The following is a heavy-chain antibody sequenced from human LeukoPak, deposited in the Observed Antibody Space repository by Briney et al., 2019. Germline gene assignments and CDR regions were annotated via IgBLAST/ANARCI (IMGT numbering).Heavy chain of an antibody. V-gene: IGHV4-59*01. D-gene: IGHD5-18*01. CDR2: IYYSGST. CDR3: ARDGTAISPHDAFDI. J-gene: IGHJ3*02. CDR1: GGSISSYY. Sequence: PSETLSLTCTVSGGSISSYYWSWIRQPPGKGLEWVGYIYYSGSTNYNPSLKSRLTISVDTSKNQFSLKLSSGTAADTAVYYCARDGTAISPHDAFDIWGQGTMVTVSS.